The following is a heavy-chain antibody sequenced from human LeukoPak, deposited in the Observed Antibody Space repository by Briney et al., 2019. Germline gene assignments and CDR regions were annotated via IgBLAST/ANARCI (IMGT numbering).Heavy chain of an antibody. V-gene: IGHV3-23*01. D-gene: IGHD3-10*01. CDR1: GFTFSSYA. CDR3: AKFPSGYYGSGSYYFDY. Sequence: GGSLRPSCAASGFTFSSYAMTWVRQAPGKGLEWVSGISGSGGSTFYADSVKGRFTISRDNSKNTVYLQMNSLRAEDTAVYYCAKFPSGYYGSGSYYFDYWGQGTLVTVSS. CDR2: ISGSGGST. J-gene: IGHJ4*02.